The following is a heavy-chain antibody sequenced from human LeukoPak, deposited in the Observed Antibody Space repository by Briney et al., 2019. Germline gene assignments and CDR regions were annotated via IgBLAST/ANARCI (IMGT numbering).Heavy chain of an antibody. J-gene: IGHJ4*02. CDR1: SLTFSSSW. V-gene: IGHV3-74*01. CDR3: TRGADY. Sequence: GGSLRLSCAASSLTFSSSWMHWARQAPGKGLVWVSRINSDGSKTDYADSVKGRFTISRDNAKNTLYLQMDSLRAEDTAIYYCTRGADYWGQGTLVTVSS. CDR2: INSDGSKT.